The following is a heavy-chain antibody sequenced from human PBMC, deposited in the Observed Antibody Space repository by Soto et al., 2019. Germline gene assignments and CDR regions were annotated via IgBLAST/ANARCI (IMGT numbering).Heavy chain of an antibody. Sequence: ASVKVSCKASGYTFTSYGISWVRQAPGQGLEWMGWISAYNGNTNYAQKLQGRVTMTIDTSTSTAYMELRSLRSDDTAVYYCARAPPDYNWNESTNYYYYYMDVWGKGTTVTVSS. CDR3: ARAPPDYNWNESTNYYYYYMDV. J-gene: IGHJ6*03. V-gene: IGHV1-18*01. CDR1: GYTFTSYG. D-gene: IGHD1-20*01. CDR2: ISAYNGNT.